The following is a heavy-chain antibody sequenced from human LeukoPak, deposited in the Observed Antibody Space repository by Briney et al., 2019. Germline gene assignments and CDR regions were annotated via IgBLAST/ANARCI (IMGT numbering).Heavy chain of an antibody. J-gene: IGHJ4*02. CDR1: GFTFSSYA. V-gene: IGHV3-11*04. CDR2: ISSRGNLI. D-gene: IGHD6-19*01. CDR3: ARDGSGWFFDY. Sequence: GGSLRLSCAASGFTFSSYAMSWIRQAPGKGLEWVSYISSRGNLIYYADSVKGRFTISRDNAKNSLYLQMNSLRAEDTAVYYCARDGSGWFFDYWGQGTQVTVSS.